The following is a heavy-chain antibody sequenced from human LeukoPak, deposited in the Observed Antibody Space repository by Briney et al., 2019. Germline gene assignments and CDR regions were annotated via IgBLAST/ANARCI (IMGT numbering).Heavy chain of an antibody. CDR1: GFTFSSYS. CDR3: AKESYQLLSDY. CDR2: ISGSGGST. J-gene: IGHJ4*02. V-gene: IGHV3-23*01. Sequence: GGSLRLSCAASGFTFSSYSMNWVRQAPGKGLEWVSAISGSGGSTYYADSVKGRFTISRDNSKNTLYLQMKSLRAEDTAVYYCAKESYQLLSDYWGQGTLVTVSS. D-gene: IGHD2-2*01.